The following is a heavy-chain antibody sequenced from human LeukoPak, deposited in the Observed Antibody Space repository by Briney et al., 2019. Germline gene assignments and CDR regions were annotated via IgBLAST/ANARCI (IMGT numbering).Heavy chain of an antibody. V-gene: IGHV4-39*01. CDR2: FYYSGST. J-gene: IGHJ4*02. CDR3: ARQWRDGSGSSYFDY. CDR1: GGSISSSTYY. Sequence: SETLSLTCTVSGGSISSSTYYWGWIRQPPGKGLEWIGSFYYSGSTYHNPSLKSRVTISVDTSKNQFSLKLTSVTAADAAVYYCARQWRDGSGSSYFDYWGQGTLVTVSS. D-gene: IGHD3-10*01.